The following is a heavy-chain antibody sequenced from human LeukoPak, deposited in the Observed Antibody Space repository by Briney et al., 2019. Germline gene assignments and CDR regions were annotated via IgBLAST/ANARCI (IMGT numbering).Heavy chain of an antibody. D-gene: IGHD3-22*01. CDR1: GYTFTGYY. CDR3: ARTYYYDSSGSHVGY. CDR2: INPNSGGT. Sequence: GASVKVSCKASGYTFTGYYMHWVRQAPGQGLEWMGWINPNSGGTNCAQKFQGRVTMTRDTSISTAYMELSRLRSDDTAVYYCARTYYYDSSGSHVGYWGQGTLVTVSS. J-gene: IGHJ4*02. V-gene: IGHV1-2*02.